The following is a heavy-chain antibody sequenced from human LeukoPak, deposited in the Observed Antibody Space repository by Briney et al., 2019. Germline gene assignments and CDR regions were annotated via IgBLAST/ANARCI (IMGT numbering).Heavy chain of an antibody. CDR3: VKVKGCCYMDV. Sequence: GGSLRLSCAASEFSFSDYYMGWIRQAPGKGLEWVSYISGSGPTIYYRDSVKGRFTISRDNAKNSLSLQMNSLRVEDTAVYYCVKVKGCCYMDVWGNGTTVTVSS. CDR2: ISGSGPTI. J-gene: IGHJ6*03. V-gene: IGHV3-11*04. D-gene: IGHD4/OR15-4a*01. CDR1: EFSFSDYY.